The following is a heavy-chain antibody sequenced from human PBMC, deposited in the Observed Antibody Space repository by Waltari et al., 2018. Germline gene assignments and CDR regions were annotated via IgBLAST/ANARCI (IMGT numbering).Heavy chain of an antibody. CDR2: IYYSGST. CDR3: ARVNAGTTEGYFDY. J-gene: IGHJ4*02. Sequence: QVQLQESGPGLVKPSQTLSLTCTVSGCSISRGGYYWSWIRQHPGKGLEWIGYIYYSGSTYYNPSLKSRVTISVDTSKNQFSLKLSSVTAADTAVYYCARVNAGTTEGYFDYWGQGTLVTVSS. V-gene: IGHV4-31*03. CDR1: GCSISRGGYY. D-gene: IGHD1-1*01.